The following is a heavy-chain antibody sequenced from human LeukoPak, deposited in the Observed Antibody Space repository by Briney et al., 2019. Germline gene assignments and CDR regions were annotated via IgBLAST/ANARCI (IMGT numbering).Heavy chain of an antibody. CDR2: IIPNTGGT. D-gene: IGHD2/OR15-2a*01. CDR1: GYTITDYY. CDR3: ARGSPSYAQWHFDL. Sequence: ASVKVSCKASGYTITDYYLHWVRQAPGQGLEWMGWIIPNTGGTNYAQKFQDWVTMSSDTSISTAYMELSSLRSDDTAVYYCARGSPSYAQWHFDLWGRGTLVTVSS. V-gene: IGHV1-2*04. J-gene: IGHJ2*01.